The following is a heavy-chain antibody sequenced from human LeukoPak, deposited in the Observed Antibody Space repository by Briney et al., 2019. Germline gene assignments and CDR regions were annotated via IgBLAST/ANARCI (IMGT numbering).Heavy chain of an antibody. CDR2: INEDGSQK. CDR3: VRDIDH. J-gene: IGHJ4*02. Sequence: GSLRPSCAASGFTFGTYWMSWVRQAPGKGLEWVANINEDGSQKDYLDSVKGRFTISRDNAKDSLYLQMSSLRAEDAAIYYCVRDIDHWGQGTLVTVSS. V-gene: IGHV3-7*04. CDR1: GFTFGTYW.